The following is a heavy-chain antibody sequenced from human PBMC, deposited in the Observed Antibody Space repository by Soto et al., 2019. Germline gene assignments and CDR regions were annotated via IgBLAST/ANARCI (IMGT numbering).Heavy chain of an antibody. V-gene: IGHV2-70*11. CDR1: GFSLSTRGMC. D-gene: IGHD5-12*01. Sequence: SGPTLVNPTQTLTLNGTFSGFSLSTRGMCVSWIRQPPGKALEWLARIDWDDDKYYSTSLKTRLTISKDTSKNQVVLTMTNMDPVDTGTYYCARIRGGGYNWDELSYFDYWGQGTLVTGSS. CDR2: IDWDDDK. J-gene: IGHJ4*02. CDR3: ARIRGGGYNWDELSYFDY.